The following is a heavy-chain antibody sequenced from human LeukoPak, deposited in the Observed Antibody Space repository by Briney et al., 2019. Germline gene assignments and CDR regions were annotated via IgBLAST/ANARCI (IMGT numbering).Heavy chain of an antibody. CDR1: GFHFSDFS. CDR3: AKQSYARSLGE. CDR2: TNSGGTTT. D-gene: IGHD3-10*02. V-gene: IGHV3-23*01. J-gene: IGHJ4*02. Sequence: GGSLRLSCATSGFHFSDFSMTWVRQAPGKGLEWISTTNSGGTTTYYAESVKGRFTISRDNFKNALYLQMSSLRVEDTAIYYCAKQSYARSLGEGGPGTLVTVSS.